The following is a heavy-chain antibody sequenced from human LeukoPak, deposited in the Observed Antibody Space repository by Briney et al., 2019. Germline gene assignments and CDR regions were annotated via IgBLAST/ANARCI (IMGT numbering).Heavy chain of an antibody. CDR1: GGSISSYY. D-gene: IGHD3-22*01. Sequence: SETLSLTCTVSGGSISSYYWSWIRQPAGKGLEWIGRMYTSGSTNYNPSLKSRVIMSIDTSKNQFSLKLSSVTAADTAVYYCARRPGYYYDSSGYYLAYFDYWGQGTLVTVSS. J-gene: IGHJ4*02. CDR2: MYTSGST. V-gene: IGHV4-4*07. CDR3: ARRPGYYYDSSGYYLAYFDY.